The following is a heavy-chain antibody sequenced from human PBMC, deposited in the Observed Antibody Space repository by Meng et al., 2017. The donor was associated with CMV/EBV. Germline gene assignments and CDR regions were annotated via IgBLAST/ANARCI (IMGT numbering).Heavy chain of an antibody. D-gene: IGHD6-19*01. CDR3: ARGQWLPFDY. CDR2: IYYSGST. CDR1: GGSISSSSYY. Sequence: GSLRLSCPVSGGSISSSSYYWGWIRQPPGKGLECIGSIYYSGSTYYNPSLKSRVTISVDTSKNQFSQKLSSVTAADTAVYYCARGQWLPFDYWGQGTLVTVSS. J-gene: IGHJ4*02. V-gene: IGHV4-39*07.